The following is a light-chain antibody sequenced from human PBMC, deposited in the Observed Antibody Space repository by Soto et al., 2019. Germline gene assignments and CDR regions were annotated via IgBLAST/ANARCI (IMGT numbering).Light chain of an antibody. CDR2: DAS. CDR1: QSVSSY. J-gene: IGKJ2*01. CDR3: QQRSNWPLLYT. V-gene: IGKV3-11*01. Sequence: IELTQSPATLSLSPGESATLSCRASQSVSSYLAWYQQKPGQAPRLLIYDASTRATGIPARFSGSGSGTDFNLTISSLEPEDFAVYYCQQRSNWPLLYTFGQGTKLEIK.